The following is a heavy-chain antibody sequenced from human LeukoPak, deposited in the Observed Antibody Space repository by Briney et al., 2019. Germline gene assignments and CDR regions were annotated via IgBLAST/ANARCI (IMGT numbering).Heavy chain of an antibody. V-gene: IGHV3-33*01. CDR1: GVTFSNCA. CDR2: VWYDGSNE. D-gene: IGHD6-19*01. CDR3: VRDRYSSSPGGSFDY. J-gene: IGHJ4*02. Sequence: GGSLRLSCAASGVTFSNCAMHWVRQAPGKGLEWVAVVWYDGSNEYYADSVKGRFTISRDNSKDTLYLQMNSLRAEDTAVYYCVRDRYSSSPGGSFDYWGQGTLVTVSS.